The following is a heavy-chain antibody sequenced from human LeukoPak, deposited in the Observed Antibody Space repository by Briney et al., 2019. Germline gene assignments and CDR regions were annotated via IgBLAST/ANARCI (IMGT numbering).Heavy chain of an antibody. CDR2: IYTSGST. CDR3: ARLNSYGGNSIYFLGRWYFDL. D-gene: IGHD4-23*01. CDR1: GGSISSGSYY. Sequence: SETLSLTCTVSGGSISSGSYYWSWIRQPAGKGLEWIGRIYTSGSTNYNPSLKSRVTISVDTSKNQFSLKLSSVTAADTAVYYCARLNSYGGNSIYFLGRWYFDLWGRGTLVTVSS. V-gene: IGHV4-61*02. J-gene: IGHJ2*01.